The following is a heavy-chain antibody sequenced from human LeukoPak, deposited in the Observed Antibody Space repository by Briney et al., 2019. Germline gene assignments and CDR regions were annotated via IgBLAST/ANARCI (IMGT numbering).Heavy chain of an antibody. CDR3: ARANDFWSGYSWYMDV. D-gene: IGHD3-3*01. CDR2: IYTSGST. CDR1: GGSISSGSYY. V-gene: IGHV4-61*02. Sequence: SETLSLTCTVSGGSISSGSYYWSWIRQPAGKGLEWIGRIYTSGSTNYNPSLKSRVTISVDTSKDQFSLKLSSVTAADTAVYYCARANDFWSGYSWYMDVWGKGTTVTVSS. J-gene: IGHJ6*03.